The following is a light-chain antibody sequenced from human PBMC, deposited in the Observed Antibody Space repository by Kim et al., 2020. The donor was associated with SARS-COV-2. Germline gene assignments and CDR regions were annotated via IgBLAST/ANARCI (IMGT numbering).Light chain of an antibody. V-gene: IGLV1-44*01. J-gene: IGLJ2*01. CDR1: RSNLGILA. Sequence: GQMVIISCSGSRSNLGILAISWYRQLPGTAPKLLIYNSYQRPSGVPDRFSGSKSGTSASLAIGGLQSEDEVDYYCAAWDDSLNGVIFGGGTKLTVL. CDR2: NSY. CDR3: AAWDDSLNGVI.